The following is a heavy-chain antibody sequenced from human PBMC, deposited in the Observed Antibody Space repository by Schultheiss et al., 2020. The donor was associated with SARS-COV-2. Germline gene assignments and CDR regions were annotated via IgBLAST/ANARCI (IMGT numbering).Heavy chain of an antibody. CDR3: ARQGVQEGWLAGREVGY. CDR2: INPNSGGT. Sequence: ASVKVSCKASGYTFTGYYMHWVRQAPGQGLEWMGWINPNSGGTNYAQKFQGRVTMTRDTSISTAYMELSRLRSDDTAVYYCARQGVQEGWLAGREVGYWGQGTLVTVSS. CDR1: GYTFTGYY. J-gene: IGHJ4*02. D-gene: IGHD6-19*01. V-gene: IGHV1-2*02.